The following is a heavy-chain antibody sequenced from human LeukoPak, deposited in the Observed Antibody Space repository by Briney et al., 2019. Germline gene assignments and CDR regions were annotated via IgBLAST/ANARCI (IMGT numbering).Heavy chain of an antibody. CDR1: GDSIRNYY. Sequence: PSETLSLTCTVSGDSIRNYYWTWVRQPPGKGLEWIGYVYSSGTSNYNPSLKSRVTISLDTSKTQFSLRLTSVTAADTAMYYFARDRPSWNYFDSWGQGTLVTVSS. J-gene: IGHJ4*02. CDR3: ARDRPSWNYFDS. CDR2: VYSSGTS. V-gene: IGHV4-59*01. D-gene: IGHD2-2*01.